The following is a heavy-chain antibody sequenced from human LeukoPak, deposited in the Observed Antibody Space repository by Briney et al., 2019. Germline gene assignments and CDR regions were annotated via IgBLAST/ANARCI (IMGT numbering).Heavy chain of an antibody. CDR3: ARLAQNRGRYFDL. D-gene: IGHD2/OR15-2a*01. J-gene: IGHJ2*01. Sequence: KPSETLSLTCAVYGGSFSGYYWSWIRQPPGKGLEWIGEINHSGSTNYNPPLKSRVTISVDPSKNQFSLKLSSVTAADTAVYYCARLAQNRGRYFDLWGRGTLVTVSP. V-gene: IGHV4-34*01. CDR2: INHSGST. CDR1: GGSFSGYY.